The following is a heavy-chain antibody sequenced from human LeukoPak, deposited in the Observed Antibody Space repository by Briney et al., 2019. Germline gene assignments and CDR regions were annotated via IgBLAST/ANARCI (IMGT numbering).Heavy chain of an antibody. CDR2: IYYSGST. J-gene: IGHJ5*02. CDR1: GGSISSYY. CDR3: ASSSDYGDYYWFDP. V-gene: IGHV4-59*08. Sequence: SETLSLTCTVSGGSISSYYWSWIRQPPGKGLEWIGYIYYSGSTNYNPSLKSRDTISVDTSKNQFSLKLSSVTAADTAVYYCASSSDYGDYYWFDPWGQGTLVTVSS. D-gene: IGHD4-17*01.